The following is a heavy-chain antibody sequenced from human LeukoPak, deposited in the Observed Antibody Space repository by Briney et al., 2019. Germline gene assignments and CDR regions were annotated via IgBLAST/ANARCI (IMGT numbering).Heavy chain of an antibody. J-gene: IGHJ4*02. D-gene: IGHD6-13*01. Sequence: SETLSLTCTVSGGSISSYYWSWIRQPPGKGLEWIGYIYYSGTTNYNPSLKSRVTISVDTSKNQFSLKLSSVTAADTVVYYCARGVYIAAAQYGYWGQGTLVTVSS. CDR2: IYYSGTT. V-gene: IGHV4-59*01. CDR1: GGSISSYY. CDR3: ARGVYIAAAQYGY.